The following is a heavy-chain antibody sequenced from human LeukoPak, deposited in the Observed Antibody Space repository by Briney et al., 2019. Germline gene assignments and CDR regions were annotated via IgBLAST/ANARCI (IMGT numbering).Heavy chain of an antibody. CDR2: MVNTGGD. J-gene: IGHJ4*02. D-gene: IGHD2-15*01. Sequence: GGSLRLSCAASGFTFSNFAMGWGRRAPGKGVEGGSGMVNTGGDYYAESSKGRFTITRDNSKSTLYLQMNSLTAEDPDLYYCAKGLGYSAHAPWYFFDSWGQGTLVTVSS. CDR1: GFTFSNFA. V-gene: IGHV3-23*01. CDR3: AKGLGYSAHAPWYFFDS.